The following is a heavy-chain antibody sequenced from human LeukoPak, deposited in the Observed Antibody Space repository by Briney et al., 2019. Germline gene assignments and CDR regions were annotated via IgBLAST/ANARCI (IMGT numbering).Heavy chain of an antibody. Sequence: SETLSLTCTVSGGSISSSSYYWGWIRQPPGKGLEWIGSIYYSGSTNYNPSLKSRVTISVDTSKNQFSLKLSSVTAADTAVYYCARDSSSWHGGAYYYYMDVWGKGTTVTVSS. CDR1: GGSISSSSYY. V-gene: IGHV4-39*07. CDR2: IYYSGST. J-gene: IGHJ6*03. D-gene: IGHD6-13*01. CDR3: ARDSSSWHGGAYYYYMDV.